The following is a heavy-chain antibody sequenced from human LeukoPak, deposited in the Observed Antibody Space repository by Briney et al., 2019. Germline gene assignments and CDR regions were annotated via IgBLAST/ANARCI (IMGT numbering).Heavy chain of an antibody. CDR2: ISYDGSNK. J-gene: IGHJ4*02. CDR1: GFTFSSYA. CDR3: AKNRVVFNWNFAYYFDD. V-gene: IGHV3-30*04. D-gene: IGHD1-7*01. Sequence: SGGSLRLSCAASGFTFSSYAMHWVRQAPGKGLEWVAVISYDGSNKYYADSVKGRFTISRDNSKNTLYLQMNSLRAEDTAVYYCAKNRVVFNWNFAYYFDDWGQGTLVTVSS.